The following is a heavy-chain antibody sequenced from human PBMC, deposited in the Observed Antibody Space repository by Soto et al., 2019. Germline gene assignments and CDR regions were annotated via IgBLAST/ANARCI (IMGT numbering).Heavy chain of an antibody. CDR3: ARLGGYCSSTSCYGYGFYYYGMDV. J-gene: IGHJ6*02. CDR1: GGSISSGPYS. CDR2: FYYSGST. V-gene: IGHV4-39*01. Sequence: PSETLSLTCTVSGGSISSGPYSWGWIRQPPGKGLERIGTFYYSGSTYYNPSLESRVTISVDTSKNQFSLKVSSVTAADTAVYYCARLGGYCSSTSCYGYGFYYYGMDVWGQGTTVTVSS. D-gene: IGHD2-2*01.